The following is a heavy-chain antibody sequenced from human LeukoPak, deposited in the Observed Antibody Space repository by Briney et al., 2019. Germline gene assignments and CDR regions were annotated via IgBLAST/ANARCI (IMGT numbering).Heavy chain of an antibody. Sequence: SETLSLTCTVSGGSISSYYWSWIRQPPGKGLEWIRYIYYSGSTNYNPSLKSRVTISVDTSKNQFSLKLSSVTAADTAVYYCARHKGVVMGPYYFDYWGQGTLVTVSS. J-gene: IGHJ4*02. CDR1: GGSISSYY. D-gene: IGHD3-22*01. CDR3: ARHKGVVMGPYYFDY. CDR2: IYYSGST. V-gene: IGHV4-59*08.